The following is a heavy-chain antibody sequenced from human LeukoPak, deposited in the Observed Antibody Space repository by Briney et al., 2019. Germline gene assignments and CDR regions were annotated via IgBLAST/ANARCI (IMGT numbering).Heavy chain of an antibody. V-gene: IGHV3-9*01. J-gene: IGHJ4*02. CDR1: GFTFDDYA. D-gene: IGHD5-12*01. CDR2: ISWKSGSI. CDR3: AKVKRGLAFDY. Sequence: GGSLRLSCAASGFTFDDYAMHWVRRAPGKGLEWVSGISWKSGSIGYADSVKGRFTISRDNAKNSLYLQMNSLRAEDTALYYCAKVKRGLAFDYWGQGTLVTVSS.